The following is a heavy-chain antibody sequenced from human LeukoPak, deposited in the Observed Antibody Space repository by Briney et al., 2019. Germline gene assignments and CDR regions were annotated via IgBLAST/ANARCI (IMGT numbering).Heavy chain of an antibody. CDR1: GGSISGSTYY. CDR3: ARDRGSLAINWFDP. V-gene: IGHV4-39*07. CDR2: IYYSGST. J-gene: IGHJ5*02. Sequence: SETLSLTCTVSGGSISGSTYYWGWIRQPPGKGLEWIGSIYYSGSTYYNPSLKSRVTMSVDTSKNQFSLKLSSVTAADTAVYYCARDRGSLAINWFDPWGQGTLVTVSS. D-gene: IGHD1-26*01.